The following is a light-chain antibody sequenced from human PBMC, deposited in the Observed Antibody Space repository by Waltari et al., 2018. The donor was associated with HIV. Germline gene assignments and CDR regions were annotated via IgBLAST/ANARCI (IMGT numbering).Light chain of an antibody. V-gene: IGKV1-5*03. CDR2: LAS. CDR1: QNIGNS. CDR3: QQFDTYYT. Sequence: DIRMTQSPSTLSASIGDRVTITCRASQNIGNSLAWNQQKPGQAPKLLISLASSLERGVPIRFSGSGSGSEFTLTISSLQNEDFATYYCQQFDTYYTFGPGTRLE. J-gene: IGKJ2*01.